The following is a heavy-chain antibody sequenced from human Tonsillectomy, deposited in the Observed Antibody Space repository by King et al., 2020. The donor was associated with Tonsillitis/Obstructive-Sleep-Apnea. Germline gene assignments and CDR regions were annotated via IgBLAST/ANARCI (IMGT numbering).Heavy chain of an antibody. CDR1: GESFSGHY. Sequence: VQLQQWGAGLLKPSETLSLTCAVYGESFSGHYWSWIRQTPGKGLEWIGEINHSGSTNYNPSLKSRVTISVDTSKNQFSLNLSSVTAADTAVYYCARRHSVTVVPFDYWGQGTLVTASS. CDR2: INHSGST. J-gene: IGHJ4*02. D-gene: IGHD1-20*01. CDR3: ARRHSVTVVPFDY. V-gene: IGHV4-34*01.